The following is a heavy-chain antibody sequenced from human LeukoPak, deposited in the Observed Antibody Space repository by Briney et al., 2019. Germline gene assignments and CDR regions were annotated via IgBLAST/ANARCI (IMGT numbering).Heavy chain of an antibody. CDR2: IYYSGST. Sequence: PSETLSLTCTVSGESISGFYWTWIRQPPGKGLEWIGYIYYSGSTNYNPSLKSRVTISVDTSKNQFSLKLSSVTAADTAVYYCARATGDFWSGRPGYYYYMDVWGKGTTVTVSS. CDR3: ARATGDFWSGRPGYYYYMDV. J-gene: IGHJ6*03. CDR1: GESISGFY. V-gene: IGHV4-59*01. D-gene: IGHD3-3*01.